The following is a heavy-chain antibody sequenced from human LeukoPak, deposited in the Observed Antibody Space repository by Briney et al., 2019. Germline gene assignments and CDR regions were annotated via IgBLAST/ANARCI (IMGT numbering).Heavy chain of an antibody. Sequence: GGSLRLSCAASGFTFSSYAMHWVRQAPGKGLEWVAVISYDGSNKYYADSVKGRFTISRDNSKNTLYLQMNSLRAEDTAVYYCARDQYGDYVAPGDYWGQGTLVTVSS. CDR3: ARDQYGDYVAPGDY. J-gene: IGHJ4*02. CDR1: GFTFSSYA. D-gene: IGHD4-17*01. V-gene: IGHV3-30-3*01. CDR2: ISYDGSNK.